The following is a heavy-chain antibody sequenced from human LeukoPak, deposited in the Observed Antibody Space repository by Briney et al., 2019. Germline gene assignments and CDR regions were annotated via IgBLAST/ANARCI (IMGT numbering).Heavy chain of an antibody. CDR3: AGEWFGELGY. J-gene: IGHJ4*02. D-gene: IGHD3-10*01. CDR1: GGSITSSSYY. Sequence: SETLSLTCTVSGGSITSSSYYWGWIRQPPGKGLEWIGSIYHSGSTYYNPSLKSRVTISVDKSKNQFSLKRSSVTAADTAVYYCAGEWFGELGYWGQGTLVTVSS. V-gene: IGHV4-39*07. CDR2: IYHSGST.